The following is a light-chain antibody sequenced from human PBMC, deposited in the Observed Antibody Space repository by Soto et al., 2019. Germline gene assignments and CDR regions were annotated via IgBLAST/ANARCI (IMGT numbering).Light chain of an antibody. CDR3: QKSYSTPLN. CDR1: QSINKW. Sequence: DIQMTHSPSTLSAFVVYRVTITFRSSQSINKWLAWYQQKPGKAPKLLIYAASSLQSGVPSRFSCSGSGTDFTLTVSSLQPEDFATYYCQKSYSTPLNFGGGTKVDIK. V-gene: IGKV1-39*01. CDR2: AAS. J-gene: IGKJ4*01.